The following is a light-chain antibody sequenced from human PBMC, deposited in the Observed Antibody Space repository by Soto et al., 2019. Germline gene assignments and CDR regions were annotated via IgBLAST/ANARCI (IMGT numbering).Light chain of an antibody. CDR3: QQYGSSPWT. J-gene: IGKJ1*01. Sequence: EIVLTQSPNTLSLSPGERATLSCRASQSVSRNYLAWYQQRRGQAPRLLIYGTSNRATGIPDTFSGSGSGTDFTLVITRLQPEDFAVYFCQQYGSSPWTFGQGTKVDIK. CDR1: QSVSRNY. CDR2: GTS. V-gene: IGKV3-20*01.